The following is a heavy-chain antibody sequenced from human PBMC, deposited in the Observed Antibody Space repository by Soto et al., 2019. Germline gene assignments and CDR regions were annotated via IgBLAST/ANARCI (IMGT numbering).Heavy chain of an antibody. CDR1: GYTFTNYV. CDR3: ARGLTIFGVVIGY. CDR2: INSGNGNT. D-gene: IGHD3-3*01. Sequence: ASVKVSCKTSGYTFTNYVVDWVRQAPGQGLEWMGWINSGNGNTKYSEKFQGRVTITRDTSASTAYMELNSLTSEDTAVYYCARGLTIFGVVIGYWGQGALVTVSS. J-gene: IGHJ4*01. V-gene: IGHV1-3*01.